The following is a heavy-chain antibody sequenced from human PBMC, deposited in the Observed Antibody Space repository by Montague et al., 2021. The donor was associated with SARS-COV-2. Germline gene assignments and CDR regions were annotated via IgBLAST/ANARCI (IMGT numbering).Heavy chain of an antibody. CDR1: GGSFSGYY. CDR2: INHSGSI. D-gene: IGHD2-2*01. V-gene: IGHV4-34*01. J-gene: IGHJ6*02. CDR3: TREGYQVLWSDYYYYGMDV. Sequence: SETLSLTCAVYGGSFSGYYWSWIRQPPGKGLEWIGEINHSGSINYNPSLKSRFTISVDTSKNQFSLKLSSVTAADTAVYYCTREGYQVLWSDYYYYGMDVWGQGTTVTVSS.